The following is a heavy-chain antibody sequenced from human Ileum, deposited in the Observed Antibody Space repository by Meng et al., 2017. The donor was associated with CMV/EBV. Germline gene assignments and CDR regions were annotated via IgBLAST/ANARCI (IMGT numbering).Heavy chain of an antibody. Sequence: GGSLRLSCAASGFTFSRYAMHWVRQAPGKGLEYVSAISSNGYSTYHADSVKGRFTISRDNSKNTLYLQMGSLRAEDMAVYYCVGTPPLDDFIPVGVDVWGQGTMVTVSS. V-gene: IGHV3-64*02. J-gene: IGHJ6*01. D-gene: IGHD3-3*01. CDR2: ISSNGYST. CDR3: VGTPPLDDFIPVGVDV. CDR1: GFTFSRYA.